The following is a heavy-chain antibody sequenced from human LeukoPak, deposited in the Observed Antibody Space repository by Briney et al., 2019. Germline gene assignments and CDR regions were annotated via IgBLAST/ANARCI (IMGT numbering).Heavy chain of an antibody. Sequence: SETLSLTCTVSGGSISSSDYYWGWIRQPPGRGPEWIGTIYYSGSTSYNPSLKSRVTMSVDTSKNQFSLKLNSVTAADTAVYYCARHHRSGYYEVDYWGQGTLVTVSS. CDR3: ARHHRSGYYEVDY. J-gene: IGHJ4*02. CDR2: IYYSGST. V-gene: IGHV4-39*01. D-gene: IGHD6-25*01. CDR1: GGSISSSDYY.